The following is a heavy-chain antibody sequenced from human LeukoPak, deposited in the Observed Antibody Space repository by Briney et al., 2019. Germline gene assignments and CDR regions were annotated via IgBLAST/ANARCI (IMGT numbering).Heavy chain of an antibody. CDR1: GGSISSYY. CDR2: IYYSEST. Sequence: PSETLSLTCTVSGGSISSYYWSWIRQPPGKGLEWIGYIYYSESTNYNPSLKSRVTISVDTSKNQFSLKLSSVTAADTAVYYCARSRDGYNRDFDYWGQGTLVTVSS. J-gene: IGHJ4*02. V-gene: IGHV4-59*01. CDR3: ARSRDGYNRDFDY. D-gene: IGHD5-24*01.